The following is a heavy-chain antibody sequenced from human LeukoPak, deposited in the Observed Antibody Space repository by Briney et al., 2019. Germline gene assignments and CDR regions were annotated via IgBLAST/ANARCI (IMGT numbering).Heavy chain of an antibody. CDR3: AKDGQLGY. Sequence: PGESLRLSCAASGFCLTGHDMHWARQAPDKGLEWVAFTRDGGYYAESVKGRFTISIDSSKNTLYLHMSSLRPEDTAIYYCAKDGQLGYWGQGTLVTVSS. CDR1: GFCLTGHD. D-gene: IGHD3-16*01. CDR2: TRDGG. J-gene: IGHJ4*02. V-gene: IGHV3-30*02.